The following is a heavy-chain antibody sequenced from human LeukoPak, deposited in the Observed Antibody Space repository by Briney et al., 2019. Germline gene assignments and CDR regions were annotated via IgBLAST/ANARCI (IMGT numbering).Heavy chain of an antibody. V-gene: IGHV3-66*01. Sequence: GGSLRLSCAASGFTVGSNYMSWVRQAPGKGLEWVSVIYSGGSTYYADSVKGRFTISRDNSKNTLYLQMNSLRAEDTAVYYCARSGFSYFFDYWGQGTLVTVSS. CDR2: IYSGGST. D-gene: IGHD3-10*01. CDR1: GFTVGSNY. CDR3: ARSGFSYFFDY. J-gene: IGHJ4*02.